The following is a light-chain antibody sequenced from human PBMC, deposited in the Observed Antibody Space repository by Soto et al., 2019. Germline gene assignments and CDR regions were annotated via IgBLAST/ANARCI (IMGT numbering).Light chain of an antibody. V-gene: IGKV3-20*01. Sequence: EIVLTQSPGTLSLSQGERATLSCRASQSVTSSYLARYQQKPGQAPRLLIYGASSRATGIPDRFSGSGSGTDFTLIINRLEPEDVAIYYCQQYGGSPRITFGQGTRLEIK. CDR2: GAS. CDR1: QSVTSSY. CDR3: QQYGGSPRIT. J-gene: IGKJ5*01.